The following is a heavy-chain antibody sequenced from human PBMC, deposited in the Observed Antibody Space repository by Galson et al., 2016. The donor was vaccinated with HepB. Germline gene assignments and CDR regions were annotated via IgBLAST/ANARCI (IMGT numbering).Heavy chain of an antibody. D-gene: IGHD6-13*01. V-gene: IGHV3-23*01. CDR3: ATYSITWHYFQY. J-gene: IGHJ1*01. Sequence: SLRLSCAASGFSFSNYAMTWVRQVPGKGLEWVAAIGGSGDDTYYADSVKGRFTISRDNAKNTLYLQMNSLRVEDTAVYYCATYSITWHYFQYWGQGTLVTVSS. CDR2: IGGSGDDT. CDR1: GFSFSNYA.